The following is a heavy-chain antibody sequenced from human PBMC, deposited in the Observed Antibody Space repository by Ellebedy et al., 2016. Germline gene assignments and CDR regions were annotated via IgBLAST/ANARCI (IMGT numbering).Heavy chain of an antibody. J-gene: IGHJ6*03. CDR2: ISYDGSNK. Sequence: GESLKISXAASGFTFSSYAMHWVRQAPGKGLEWVAVISYDGSNKYYADSVKGRFTISRDNSKNTLYLQMNSLRAEDTAVYYCARVARIAARRGYYYYMDVWGKGTTVTVSS. CDR3: ARVARIAARRGYYYYMDV. V-gene: IGHV3-30-3*01. D-gene: IGHD6-6*01. CDR1: GFTFSSYA.